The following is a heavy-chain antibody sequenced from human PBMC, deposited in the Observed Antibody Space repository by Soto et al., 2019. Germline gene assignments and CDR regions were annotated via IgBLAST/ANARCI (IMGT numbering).Heavy chain of an antibody. CDR3: ARWAYGSGSYYNINWFDP. CDR2: IYYSGST. D-gene: IGHD3-10*01. J-gene: IGHJ5*02. Sequence: SETLSLTCTVSGGSISSYYWSWIRQPPGKGLEWIGYIYYSGSTNYNPSLKSRVTISVDTPKNQFSLKLSSVTAADTAVYYCARWAYGSGSYYNINWFDPWGQGTLVTVSS. V-gene: IGHV4-59*08. CDR1: GGSISSYY.